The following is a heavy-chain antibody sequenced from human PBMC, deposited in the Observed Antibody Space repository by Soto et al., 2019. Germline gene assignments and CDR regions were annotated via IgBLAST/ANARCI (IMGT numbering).Heavy chain of an antibody. CDR1: GFSFGTYG. Sequence: GGSLRLSCAASGFSFGTYGIHWVRQAPGKSLEWVALIWYDGSNKYYADSVKGRFTVSRDNSKNTVFLQMKSLRAEDTAVYYCARDSAHGGYPPHGYWGPGTLVTVSS. D-gene: IGHD5-12*01. V-gene: IGHV3-33*01. J-gene: IGHJ4*02. CDR2: IWYDGSNK. CDR3: ARDSAHGGYPPHGY.